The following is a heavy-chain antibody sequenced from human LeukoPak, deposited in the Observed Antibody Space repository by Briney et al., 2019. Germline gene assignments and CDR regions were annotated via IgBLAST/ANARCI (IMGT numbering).Heavy chain of an antibody. V-gene: IGHV3-30-3*01. CDR2: ISYDGSNK. CDR1: GFTFSSYA. Sequence: GGSLRLSCATSGFTFSSYAMHWVRQAPGKGLEWVTVISYDGSNKYYADSVKGRFTISRDNSKNTLYLQMNSLRAEDTAVYYCARDLIAVAGTGEAFDYWGQETLVTVSS. CDR3: ARDLIAVAGTGEAFDY. J-gene: IGHJ4*02. D-gene: IGHD6-19*01.